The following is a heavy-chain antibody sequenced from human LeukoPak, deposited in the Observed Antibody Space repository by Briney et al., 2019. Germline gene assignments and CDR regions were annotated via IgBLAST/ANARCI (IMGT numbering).Heavy chain of an antibody. CDR1: GGSISSGGYY. D-gene: IGHD1-1*01. CDR3: ARASTVHIDY. V-gene: IGHV4-61*02. J-gene: IGHJ4*02. CDR2: IYTSGSI. Sequence: SETLSLTCTVSGGSISSGGYYWTWIRQPAGKGLEWIGRIYTSGSINYNPSLKSRVTISVDTSKNQFSLKLSSVTAADTAVYYCARASTVHIDYWGQGTLATVSS.